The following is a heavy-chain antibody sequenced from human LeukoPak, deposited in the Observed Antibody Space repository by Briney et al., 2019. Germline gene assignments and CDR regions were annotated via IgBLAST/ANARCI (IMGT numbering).Heavy chain of an antibody. J-gene: IGHJ3*02. CDR2: ISYDGSNK. Sequence: GGSLRLSCAASGFTFSSYGMHWVRQAPGKGLEWVAVISYDGSNKYYADSVKGRFTISRDNSKNTLYLQMNSLRAEDTAVYYCAKVADDDAFDIWGQGTMVTVSS. CDR1: GFTFSSYG. V-gene: IGHV3-30*18. CDR3: AKVADDDAFDI.